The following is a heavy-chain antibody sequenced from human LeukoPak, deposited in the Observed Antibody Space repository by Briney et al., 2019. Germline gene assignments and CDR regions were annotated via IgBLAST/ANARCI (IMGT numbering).Heavy chain of an antibody. Sequence: ASVKVSCKASGYTFTSYYMHWVRQAPGQGLEWMGIINSSGGSTSYAQKFQGRVTMTRDTSTSTVYMELSSLRAEDTAVYYCARDQGENYDSSGYYPYWGQGTLVTVSS. V-gene: IGHV1-46*01. CDR3: ARDQGENYDSSGYYPY. D-gene: IGHD3-22*01. J-gene: IGHJ4*02. CDR2: INSSGGST. CDR1: GYTFTSYY.